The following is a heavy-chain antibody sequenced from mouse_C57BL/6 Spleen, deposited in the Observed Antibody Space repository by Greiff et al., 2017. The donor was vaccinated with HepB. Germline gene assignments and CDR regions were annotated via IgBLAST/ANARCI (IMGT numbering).Heavy chain of an antibody. CDR3: ARYYGDDGGRFDY. Sequence: QVQLKQPGAELVRPGTSVKLSCKASGYTFTSYWMHWVKQRPGQGLEWIGVIDPSDSYTNYNQKFKGKATWTVDTTARTAYMQLSSLTSEDSAVYYCARYYGDDGGRFDYWGQGTTLTVSS. D-gene: IGHD2-2*01. CDR2: IDPSDSYT. V-gene: IGHV1-59*01. J-gene: IGHJ2*01. CDR1: GYTFTSYW.